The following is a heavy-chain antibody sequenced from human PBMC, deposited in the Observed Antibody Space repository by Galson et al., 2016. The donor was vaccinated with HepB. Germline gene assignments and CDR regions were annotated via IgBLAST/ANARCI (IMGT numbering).Heavy chain of an antibody. V-gene: IGHV4-31*01. D-gene: IGHD2/OR15-2a*01. CDR3: ARSTSIGTVWFDP. CDR1: GGSISSSGYY. Sequence: TLSLTCTVSGGSISSSGYYWSWIRQLPGKGLEWVGYISYSGTTYYNPSLKSPVTISVDAPKNPQFSLKLSSVTAADTAVYYCARSTSIGTVWFDPWGQGTQVTVSS. J-gene: IGHJ5*02. CDR2: ISYSGTT.